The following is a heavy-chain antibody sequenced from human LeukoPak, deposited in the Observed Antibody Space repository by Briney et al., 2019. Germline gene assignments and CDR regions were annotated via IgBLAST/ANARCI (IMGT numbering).Heavy chain of an antibody. Sequence: SETLSLTCTVSGGSISSGGYYWSWIRQHPGKGLEWIGYIYYSGSTYYNPSLKSRVTISLDTSKKQFSLKLTSVTAADTAVYYCARDFGPSRGFDYWGQGTLVTVSS. CDR3: ARDFGPSRGFDY. J-gene: IGHJ4*02. CDR2: IYYSGST. D-gene: IGHD3-10*01. CDR1: GGSISSGGYY. V-gene: IGHV4-31*03.